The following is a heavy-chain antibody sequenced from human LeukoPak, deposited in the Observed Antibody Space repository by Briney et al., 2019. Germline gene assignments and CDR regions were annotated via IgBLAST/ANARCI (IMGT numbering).Heavy chain of an antibody. Sequence: GGSLRLSCAASGFTFSSYSMNWVRQAPGKGLEWVSSISSSSSYIYYADSVKARFTISRDNAKNSLYLQMNSLRAEDTAVYYCAREEAGDFNVFDYWGQGTLVTVSS. D-gene: IGHD2-21*02. CDR3: AREEAGDFNVFDY. CDR2: ISSSSSYI. CDR1: GFTFSSYS. V-gene: IGHV3-21*01. J-gene: IGHJ4*02.